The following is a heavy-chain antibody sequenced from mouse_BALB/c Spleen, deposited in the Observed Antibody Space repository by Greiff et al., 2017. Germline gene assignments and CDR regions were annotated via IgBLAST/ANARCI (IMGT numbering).Heavy chain of an antibody. J-gene: IGHJ4*01. Sequence: QVQLQQSGAELVRPGTSVKVSCKASGYAFTNYLIEWVKQRPGQGLEWIGVINPGSGGTNYNEKFKGKATLTADKSSSTAYMQLSSLTSDDSAVYFCARESNYGAMDYWGQGTSVTVSS. CDR1: GYAFTNYL. V-gene: IGHV1-54*01. D-gene: IGHD2-5*01. CDR3: ARESNYGAMDY. CDR2: INPGSGGT.